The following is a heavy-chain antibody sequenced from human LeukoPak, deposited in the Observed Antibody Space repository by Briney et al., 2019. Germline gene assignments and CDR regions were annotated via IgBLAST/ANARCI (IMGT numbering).Heavy chain of an antibody. CDR1: GLTFYDYA. Sequence: GGSLRLSCAASGLTFYDYAMHWVRHAPGKGLEWVSGITWNSGSIAYADSVKGRFTISRDNAKNSLYLQMNTLRSEDTALYYCAAGAGITRYWGQGTLVTVSS. D-gene: IGHD3-10*01. CDR3: AAGAGITRY. J-gene: IGHJ4*02. V-gene: IGHV3-9*01. CDR2: ITWNSGSI.